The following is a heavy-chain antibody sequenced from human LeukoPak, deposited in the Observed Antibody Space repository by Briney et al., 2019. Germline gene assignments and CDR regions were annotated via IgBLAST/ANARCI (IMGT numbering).Heavy chain of an antibody. J-gene: IGHJ4*02. CDR2: ISGSGGNT. CDR3: AKDQGFYYDSSGYLGFDY. V-gene: IGHV3-23*01. CDR1: GFTFSTYT. Sequence: HPGGSLRLSCAASGFTFSTYTMSRVRRTPGKGPEWVSAISGSGGNTYYADSVKGRFTISRDNTKNTLYPQMNSLRAEDTALYYCAKDQGFYYDSSGYLGFDYWGQGALVTVSS. D-gene: IGHD3-22*01.